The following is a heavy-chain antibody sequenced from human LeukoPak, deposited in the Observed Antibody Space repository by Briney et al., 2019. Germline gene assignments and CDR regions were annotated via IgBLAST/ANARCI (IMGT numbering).Heavy chain of an antibody. J-gene: IGHJ5*02. CDR1: GFTVSSNY. CDR2: ISSSSSTI. Sequence: GGSLRLSCAASGFTVSSNYMSWVRQAPGKGLEWVSYISSSSSTIYYADSVKGRFTISRDNAKNSLYLQMNSLRDEDTAVYYCARRPGVTRLGDPWGQGTLVTVSS. D-gene: IGHD3-10*01. V-gene: IGHV3-48*02. CDR3: ARRPGVTRLGDP.